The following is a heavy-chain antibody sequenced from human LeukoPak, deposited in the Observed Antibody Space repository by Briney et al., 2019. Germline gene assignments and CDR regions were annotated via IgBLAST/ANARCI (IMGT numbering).Heavy chain of an antibody. Sequence: SETLSLTCTVSGYSISSGYYWGWIRQPPGKGLEWIGSIYHSGSTYYNPSLKSRVTISVDTSKNQFSLKLSSVTAADTAVYYCASGGNYDILTGYYRRFDYWGQGTLVTVSS. CDR3: ASGGNYDILTGYYRRFDY. CDR1: GYSISSGYY. D-gene: IGHD3-9*01. J-gene: IGHJ4*02. CDR2: IYHSGST. V-gene: IGHV4-38-2*02.